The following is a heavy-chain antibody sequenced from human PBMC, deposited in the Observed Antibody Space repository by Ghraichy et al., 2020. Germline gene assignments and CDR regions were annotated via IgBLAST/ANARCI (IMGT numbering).Heavy chain of an antibody. CDR2: IYDRRNT. Sequence: ESLNISCSVSGGSISSYYWSWIRQPPGKGLEWVGYIYDRRNTNYNPSLKSRVTISVDTSKNQFSLKVSSVTAADTAVYYCAALVGPTTAFDVWGLGTMVTVSS. CDR1: GGSISSYY. D-gene: IGHD1-26*01. V-gene: IGHV4-59*01. CDR3: AALVGPTTAFDV. J-gene: IGHJ3*01.